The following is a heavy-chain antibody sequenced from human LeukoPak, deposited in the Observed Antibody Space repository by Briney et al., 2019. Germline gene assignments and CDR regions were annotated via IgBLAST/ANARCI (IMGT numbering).Heavy chain of an antibody. J-gene: IGHJ4*02. V-gene: IGHV4-59*01. CDR3: ARLYYRVKLFDY. Sequence: SETLSLTCTVSGGSISSYYWSWIRQPPGKGLEWIGYIYYSGSTNYNPSLKSRVTISVDTSKNQFSLKLSSVTAADTAGYYCARLYYRVKLFDYWGQGTLVTVSS. CDR1: GGSISSYY. D-gene: IGHD1-14*01. CDR2: IYYSGST.